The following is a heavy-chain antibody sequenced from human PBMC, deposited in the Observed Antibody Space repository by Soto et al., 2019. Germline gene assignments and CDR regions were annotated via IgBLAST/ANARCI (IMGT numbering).Heavy chain of an antibody. J-gene: IGHJ4*02. CDR3: ARVGEFGATTIDY. V-gene: IGHV4-30-4*01. D-gene: IGHD3-10*01. CDR2: IYYSGST. Sequence: QVQLQESGPGLVKPSQTLSLTCTVSGGSISSGDYYWSWIRQPPGKGLEWIGYIYYSGSTYYNPSPKSRVTISVDTSNNQFSLKLSSVTAADTAVYYCARVGEFGATTIDYWGQGTLVTVSS. CDR1: GGSISSGDYY.